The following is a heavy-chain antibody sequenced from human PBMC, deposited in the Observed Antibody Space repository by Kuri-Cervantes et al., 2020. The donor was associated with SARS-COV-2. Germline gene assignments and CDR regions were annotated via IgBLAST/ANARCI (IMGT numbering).Heavy chain of an antibody. J-gene: IGHJ4*02. CDR2: IYYSGST. V-gene: IGHV4-30-4*08. D-gene: IGHD3-3*01. CDR3: ARAPYYDFWSGYYPPRFDY. Sequence: SCTVSGGSISSGDYYWSWIRQPPGKGLEWIGYIYYSGSTYYNPSLKSRVTISVDTSKNQFSLKLSSVTAADTAVYYCARAPYYDFWSGYYPPRFDYWGQGTLVTVSS. CDR1: GGSISSGDYY.